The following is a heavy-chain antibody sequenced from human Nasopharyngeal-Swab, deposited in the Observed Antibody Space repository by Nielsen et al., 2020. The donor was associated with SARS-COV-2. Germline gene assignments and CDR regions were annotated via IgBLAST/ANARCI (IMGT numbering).Heavy chain of an antibody. CDR3: AKLPTAMDETYMDV. D-gene: IGHD5-18*01. V-gene: IGHV3-9*02. Sequence: GGSLRLSCAASGFTSDDYAMHWVRQAPGKGLEWVSGISWNSGSIGYADSVKGRFTISRDNAKNSLYLQMNSLRAEDTALYYCAKLPTAMDETYMDVWGKGTTVTVSS. CDR1: GFTSDDYA. CDR2: ISWNSGSI. J-gene: IGHJ6*03.